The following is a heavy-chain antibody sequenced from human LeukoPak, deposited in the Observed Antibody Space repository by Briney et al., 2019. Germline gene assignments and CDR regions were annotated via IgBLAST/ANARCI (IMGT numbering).Heavy chain of an antibody. Sequence: ASVKVSCKASGYTFTSYGISWVRQAPGQGLEWMGWISAYNGNTDYAQKLQGRVTMTTDTSTSTAYMELRSLRSDDTAVYYCARGPFRVAAAGTLGYWGQGTLVTVSS. CDR3: ARGPFRVAAAGTLGY. CDR2: ISAYNGNT. D-gene: IGHD6-13*01. V-gene: IGHV1-18*01. CDR1: GYTFTSYG. J-gene: IGHJ4*02.